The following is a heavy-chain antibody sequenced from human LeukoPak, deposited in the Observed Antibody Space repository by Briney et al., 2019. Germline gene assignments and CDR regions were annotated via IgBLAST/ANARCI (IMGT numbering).Heavy chain of an antibody. V-gene: IGHV4-39*07. CDR1: GGSISSSSYY. J-gene: IGHJ4*02. Sequence: SETLSLTCTVSGGSISSSSYYWGWIRQPPGKGLEWIGEINHSGSTNYNPSLKSRVTISVDTSKNQFSLKLSSVTAADTAVYYCARVCSSTSCYIGDYWGQGTLVTVSS. D-gene: IGHD2-2*02. CDR3: ARVCSSTSCYIGDY. CDR2: INHSGST.